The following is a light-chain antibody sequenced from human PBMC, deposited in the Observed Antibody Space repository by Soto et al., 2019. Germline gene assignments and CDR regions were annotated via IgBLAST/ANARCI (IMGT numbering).Light chain of an antibody. CDR2: RNN. CDR3: AAWDDSLSAVV. J-gene: IGLJ2*01. V-gene: IGLV1-47*01. CDR1: SSNIGSNY. Sequence: QSVLTQPPSASGTPGQRVTISCSGSSSNIGSNYVYWYQQLPGTAPKLLIYRNNQRPSGVPDRFSGSKSGTSASLAISGHRSEDEADYYCAAWDDSLSAVVFGGGTK.